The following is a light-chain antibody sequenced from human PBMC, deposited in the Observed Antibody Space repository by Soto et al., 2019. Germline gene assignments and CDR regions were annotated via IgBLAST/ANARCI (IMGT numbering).Light chain of an antibody. CDR2: GVS. CDR3: QQYGSSPRT. J-gene: IGKJ2*01. Sequence: ELVLTQSPGTLSLSPGERATLSCRASQSVSSNFFAWYQQKPGQAPRLLIYGVSSRATGIPDRFSGSGSETDFTLTISRLEPEYFAIDYCQQYGSSPRTFGQGTKLEIK. V-gene: IGKV3-20*01. CDR1: QSVSSNF.